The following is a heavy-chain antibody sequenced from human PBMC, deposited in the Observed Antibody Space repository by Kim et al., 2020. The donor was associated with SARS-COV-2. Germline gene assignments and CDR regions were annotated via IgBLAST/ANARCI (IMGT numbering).Heavy chain of an antibody. J-gene: IGHJ2*01. V-gene: IGHV3-23*01. D-gene: IGHD3-16*01. Sequence: GGSLRLSCEASASTFSTFAMSWVRQAPERGLEWVSAISYNGANTFYADSVKGRFTISRDNSKNTLFLQMNSLRADDSAVYYCAKEQPDRDYTFITFALWG. CDR1: ASTFSTFA. CDR3: AKEQPDRDYTFITFAL. CDR2: ISYNGANT.